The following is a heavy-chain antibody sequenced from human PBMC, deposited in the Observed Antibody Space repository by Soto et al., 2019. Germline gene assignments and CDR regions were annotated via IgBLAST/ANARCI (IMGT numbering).Heavy chain of an antibody. V-gene: IGHV3-48*02. J-gene: IGHJ6*02. CDR3: ASPPTSRYYYYGMDV. Sequence: GWSLRLSCAASGFTFSSYSMNWVRQAPGKGLEWVSYISSSSSTIYYADSVKGRFTISRDNAKNSLYLQMNSLRDEDTAVYYCASPPTSRYYYYGMDVWGQGTTVTVSS. CDR2: ISSSSSTI. CDR1: GFTFSSYS.